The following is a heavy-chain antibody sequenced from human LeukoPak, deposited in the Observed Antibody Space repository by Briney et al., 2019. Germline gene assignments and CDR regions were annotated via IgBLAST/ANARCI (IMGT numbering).Heavy chain of an antibody. Sequence: AGGSLRLSCAASGFTFSSYAMSWVRQAPGKGLEWVSAISGSGGSTYYADSVKGRFTISRDNSKNTLHLQMNSLRAEDTAVYYCASDAKAQTYYYDSSGYYSWGQGTLVTVSS. V-gene: IGHV3-23*01. CDR3: ASDAKAQTYYYDSSGYYS. J-gene: IGHJ4*02. CDR2: ISGSGGST. CDR1: GFTFSSYA. D-gene: IGHD3-22*01.